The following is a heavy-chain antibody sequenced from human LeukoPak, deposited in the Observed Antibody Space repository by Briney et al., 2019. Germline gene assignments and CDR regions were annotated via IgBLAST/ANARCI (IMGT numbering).Heavy chain of an antibody. Sequence: SETLSLTCAVYGGSFSGYYWSWIRQPPGKGLEWIGEINYSGSTNYNPSLKSRVTISVDTSKNQFSLKLSSVTAADTAVYFCARGFRGDNFDYWGQGTLVTVSS. CDR3: ARGFRGDNFDY. D-gene: IGHD7-27*01. V-gene: IGHV4-34*01. J-gene: IGHJ4*02. CDR1: GGSFSGYY. CDR2: INYSGST.